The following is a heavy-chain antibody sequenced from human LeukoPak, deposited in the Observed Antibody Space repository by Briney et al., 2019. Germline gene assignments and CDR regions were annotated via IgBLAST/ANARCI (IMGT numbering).Heavy chain of an antibody. J-gene: IGHJ4*02. CDR3: ARHLRTTFDY. V-gene: IGHV1-8*03. Sequence: GASVKVSCKASGYTFTSNDTNWVRQAPGQGPEWMGWINPNSGDSGFAQKFRGRVTITRDTSISTAYMELSSLRSDDTAVYYCARHLRTTFDYWGQGTLVTVSS. CDR1: GYTFTSND. D-gene: IGHD4-17*01. CDR2: INPNSGDS.